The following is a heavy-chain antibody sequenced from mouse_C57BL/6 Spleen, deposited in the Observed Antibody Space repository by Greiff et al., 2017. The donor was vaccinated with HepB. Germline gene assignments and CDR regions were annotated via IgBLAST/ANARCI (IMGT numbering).Heavy chain of an antibody. CDR2: IDPENGDT. V-gene: IGHV14-4*01. D-gene: IGHD1-1*01. CDR1: GFNIKDDY. Sequence: EVQLQQSGAELVRPGASVKLSCTASGFNIKDDYMHWVKQRPEQGLEWIGWIDPENGDTEYAAKFQGKATITADTSSNTAYLQLSSLTSEYTAVYYCTTTVVATSGYVDYWGQGTTLTVSS. CDR3: TTTVVATSGYVDY. J-gene: IGHJ2*01.